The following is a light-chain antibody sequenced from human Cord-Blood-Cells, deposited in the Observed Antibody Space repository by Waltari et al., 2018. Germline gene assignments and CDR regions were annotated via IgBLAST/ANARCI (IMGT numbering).Light chain of an antibody. V-gene: IGKV4-1*01. J-gene: IGKJ2*01. CDR3: QQYYITPYT. CDR2: WSS. CDR1: QSVLYSSNNKNY. Sequence: IVVTQFPDSLAVSLGERATINCKSSQSVLYSSNNKNYLAWYQQKPGQPPKLLIYWSSTRESGVPDRFSGSGSGTDFTLTISSLQAKDVAVYYCQQYYITPYTFGQGTKLEIK.